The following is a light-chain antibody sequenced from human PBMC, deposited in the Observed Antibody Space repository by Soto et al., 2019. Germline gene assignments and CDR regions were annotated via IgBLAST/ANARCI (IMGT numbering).Light chain of an antibody. CDR2: GAS. CDR3: QDYYSCRT. Sequence: EIVLTQSPGTLCLSNGERATLSCRASQSVDSTYLTWYQQKPGPAPRLLISGASGRATGIPDRFSGSGSGTDFTLTISRLEPEDCAVYFCQDYYSCRTFGQGTKV. J-gene: IGKJ1*01. CDR1: QSVDSTY. V-gene: IGKV3-20*01.